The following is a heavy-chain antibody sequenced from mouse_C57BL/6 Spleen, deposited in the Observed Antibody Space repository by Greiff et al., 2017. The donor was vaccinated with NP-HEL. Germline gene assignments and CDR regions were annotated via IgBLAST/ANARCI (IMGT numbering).Heavy chain of an antibody. D-gene: IGHD4-1*01. V-gene: IGHV1-26*01. Sequence: EVQLQQSGPELVKPGASVKISCKASGYTFTDYYMNWVKQSHGKSLEWIGDINPNNGGTSYNQKFKGKATLTVDKSSSTAYMELRSLTSEDSAVYYCAREGEETGTTWFAYWGQGTLVTVSA. CDR3: AREGEETGTTWFAY. J-gene: IGHJ3*01. CDR2: INPNNGGT. CDR1: GYTFTDYY.